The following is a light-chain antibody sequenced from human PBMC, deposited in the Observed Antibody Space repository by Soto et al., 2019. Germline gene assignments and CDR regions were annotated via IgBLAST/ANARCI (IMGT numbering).Light chain of an antibody. CDR3: QQYRNSPGLT. Sequence: EIVLTQSPATLSLSPGERATLSCGASQSVSADSLAWYQQKPGLAPRLLIYAASSRATGIPDRFSGSGSGTDFTLTISRLEPEDFAVYYCQQYRNSPGLTFGGGTKVEIK. CDR1: QSVSADS. CDR2: AAS. V-gene: IGKV3D-20*01. J-gene: IGKJ4*01.